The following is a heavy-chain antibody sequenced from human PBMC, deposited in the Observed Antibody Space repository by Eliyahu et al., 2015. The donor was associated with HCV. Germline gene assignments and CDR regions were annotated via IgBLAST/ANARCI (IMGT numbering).Heavy chain of an antibody. J-gene: IGHJ4*02. D-gene: IGHD1-1*01. V-gene: IGHV4-39*01. CDR1: GXSITGYF. CDR3: ARQTTGTGQWSWDY. Sequence: QLQLQESGPGQVKPSETLFLTCAVSGXSITGYFWGWFRQPPGKGLEWIGTIXYTGTTFYSPSLKSRVTIFIDTSKNQFSLKMDSVTATDTALYYCARQTTGTGQWSWDYWGQGTLVTVSS. CDR2: IXYTGTT.